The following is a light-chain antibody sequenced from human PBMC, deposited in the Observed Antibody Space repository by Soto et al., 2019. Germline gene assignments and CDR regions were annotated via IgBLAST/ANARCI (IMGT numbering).Light chain of an antibody. CDR3: QKYYSAPYT. J-gene: IGKJ3*01. CDR2: GAS. CDR1: QDIVHY. Sequence: DIQMTQSPSSLSASVGDRVTITCRASQDIVHYLAWYQQKPGKAPELLIYGASTLQSGVPSRFSGSGSGTDFTLTISSLQPEDFATYYCQKYYSAPYTFGPGTRVDFK. V-gene: IGKV1-27*01.